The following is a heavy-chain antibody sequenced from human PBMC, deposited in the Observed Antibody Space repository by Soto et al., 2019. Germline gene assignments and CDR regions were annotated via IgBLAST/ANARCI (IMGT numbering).Heavy chain of an antibody. J-gene: IGHJ3*02. D-gene: IGHD3-9*01. CDR2: FDPEDGET. Sequence: SVKVSCKVSGYTLTELSMHWVRQAPGKGLEWMGGFDPEDGETIYAQKFQGRVTMTEDTSTDTAYMELSSLRSEDTAVYYCATDPHPDGAGPGGWIDWLLGYAFAIWGKGTMVPVSP. CDR3: ATDPHPDGAGPGGWIDWLLGYAFAI. V-gene: IGHV1-24*01. CDR1: GYTLTELS.